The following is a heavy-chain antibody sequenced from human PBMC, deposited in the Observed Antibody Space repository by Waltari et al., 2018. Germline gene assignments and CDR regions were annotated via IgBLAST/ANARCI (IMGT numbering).Heavy chain of an antibody. V-gene: IGHV1-69*01. CDR3: ARGTTGYNYYYYYGMDV. J-gene: IGHJ6*02. CDR2: IIPIFGTA. CDR1: GGTSSSYA. D-gene: IGHD4-4*01. Sequence: QVQLVQSGAEVKTPGSSVKVPCKASGGTSSSYAIRWVRQAQGQGLEWMGGIIPIFGTANYAQKFQGRVTITADESTSTAYMELSSLRSEDTAVYYCARGTTGYNYYYYYGMDVWGQGTTVTVSS.